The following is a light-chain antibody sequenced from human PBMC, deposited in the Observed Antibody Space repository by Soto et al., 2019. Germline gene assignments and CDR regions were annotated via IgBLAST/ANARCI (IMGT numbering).Light chain of an antibody. J-gene: IGKJ5*01. CDR3: QQRSNPIT. V-gene: IGKV3-11*01. CDR2: DAS. CDR1: QSVSSY. Sequence: EIGLTQSPATLSLSPGERATLSCRASQSVSSYLAWYQQKPGQAPRLLIYDASNMATGIPARFSGRGSGTDFTLAISSLAAEDFAVYYCQQRSNPITFGQGTRLEIK.